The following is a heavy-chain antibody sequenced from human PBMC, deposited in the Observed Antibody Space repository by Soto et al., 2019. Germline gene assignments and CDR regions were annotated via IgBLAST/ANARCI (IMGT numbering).Heavy chain of an antibody. J-gene: IGHJ4*02. V-gene: IGHV3-23*01. D-gene: IGHD1-26*01. CDR1: GFTVSSYA. CDR3: AKDRESYSFFDY. Sequence: GGSLRLSCAASGFTVSSYAMSWVRQAPGKGLEWVSAISGSGGSTYYADSVKGRFTISRDNSKNTLYLQMNSLRAEVTAVYYCAKDRESYSFFDYWGQGTLVTVSS. CDR2: ISGSGGST.